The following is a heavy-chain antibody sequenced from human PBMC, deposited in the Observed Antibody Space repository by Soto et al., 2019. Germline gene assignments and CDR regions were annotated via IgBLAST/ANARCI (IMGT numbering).Heavy chain of an antibody. CDR2: FIPRFGTT. V-gene: IGHV1-69*01. CDR1: GDSFSKYT. D-gene: IGHD2-8*01. J-gene: IGHJ4*02. CDR3: ARVRGLYISGRSQLDS. Sequence: QVQLVQSGAEVRKPGSSVRVSCKTSGDSFSKYTVNWVRQAPRQGLEWRGGFIPRFGTTNFAPTLQGRVTITADQSMNTVYMELSSLRSEDTALYYCARVRGLYISGRSQLDSWGQGTLVTVSS.